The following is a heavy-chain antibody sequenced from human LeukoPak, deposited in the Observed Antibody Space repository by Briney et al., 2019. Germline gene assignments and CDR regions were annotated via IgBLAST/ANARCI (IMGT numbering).Heavy chain of an antibody. J-gene: IGHJ4*02. CDR3: ASTGSLQFYRY. D-gene: IGHD5-24*01. Sequence: SVKVSCKASGGTFSSYAISWVRQAPGQGLEWMGRIIPILGIANYAQKFQGRVTITADKSTSTAYMELSSLRSEDTAVYYCASTGSLQFYRYWGQGTLVTVSS. CDR2: IIPILGIA. V-gene: IGHV1-69*04. CDR1: GGTFSSYA.